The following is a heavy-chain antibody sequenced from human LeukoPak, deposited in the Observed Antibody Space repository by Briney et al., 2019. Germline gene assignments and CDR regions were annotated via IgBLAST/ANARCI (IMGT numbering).Heavy chain of an antibody. V-gene: IGHV4-59*12. J-gene: IGHJ4*02. CDR1: GGPKTTDY. CDR2: VSYTETT. D-gene: IGHD6-13*01. Sequence: PSETLSLTCIVSGGPKTTDYWSWIRQSPGKGLEWIGSVSYTETTKYNPSLKSRVTLSMDTSKNQFSLKLSSVTAADTAIYYCARYDSSWFDYWGQGTLVTVSS. CDR3: ARYDSSWFDY.